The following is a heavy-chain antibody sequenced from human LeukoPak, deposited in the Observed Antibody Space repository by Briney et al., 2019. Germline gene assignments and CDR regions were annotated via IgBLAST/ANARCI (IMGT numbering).Heavy chain of an antibody. J-gene: IGHJ6*03. CDR2: IIPIFGTA. D-gene: IGHD6-6*01. Sequence: ASVKVSCKASGGTFSSYAIRWVRQAPGQGLEWMGGIIPIFGTANYAQKFQGRVTITADESTSTAYMELSSLRSDDTAVYYCARAGRAGLQLHYDYYYMDVWGKGTTVTISS. V-gene: IGHV1-69*13. CDR1: GGTFSSYA. CDR3: ARAGRAGLQLHYDYYYMDV.